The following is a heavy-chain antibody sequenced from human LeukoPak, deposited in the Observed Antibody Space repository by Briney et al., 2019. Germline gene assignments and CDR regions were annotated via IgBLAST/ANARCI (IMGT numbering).Heavy chain of an antibody. CDR2: INSDGSST. J-gene: IGHJ4*02. CDR1: GFTFSSYW. Sequence: GGSLRLSCAASGFTFSSYWMHWVRQAPGKGLVWVSRINSDGSSTSYADSVKGRFTISRDNAKNTLYLQMNSLRAEDTAVYYRARVFPFGGVIGLLGYWGQGTLVTVSS. D-gene: IGHD3-16*02. CDR3: ARVFPFGGVIGLLGY. V-gene: IGHV3-74*01.